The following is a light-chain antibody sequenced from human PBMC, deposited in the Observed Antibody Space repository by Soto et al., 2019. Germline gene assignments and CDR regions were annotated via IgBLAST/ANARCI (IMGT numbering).Light chain of an antibody. CDR2: EGS. J-gene: IGLJ2*01. Sequence: QSVLTQPASVSGSPGQSITISCTGTSSDVGSYNLVSWYQQHPGKAPKLMIYEGSKRPSGVSHRFSGSKSGNTASLTIAGLQAEDEDDYYCCSYEGSSTFHMVVGRGTQVTVL. CDR1: SSDVGSYNL. CDR3: CSYEGSSTFHMV. V-gene: IGLV2-23*03.